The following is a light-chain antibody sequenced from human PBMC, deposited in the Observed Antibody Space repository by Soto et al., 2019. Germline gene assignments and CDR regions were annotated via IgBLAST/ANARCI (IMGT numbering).Light chain of an antibody. Sequence: DIQMTQSPSSLSASVGDRVTLTCRARQGISSYLAWYQQRPGKVPKVLIYAASTLHSGVPSRFSGSGSGTDFTLTISNVQPEDVATYYCQNYYNAPETFGQGTKVEIK. J-gene: IGKJ1*01. CDR1: QGISSY. V-gene: IGKV1-27*01. CDR3: QNYYNAPET. CDR2: AAS.